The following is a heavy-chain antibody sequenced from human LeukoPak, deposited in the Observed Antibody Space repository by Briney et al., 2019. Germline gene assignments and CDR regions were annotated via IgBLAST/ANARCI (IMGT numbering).Heavy chain of an antibody. J-gene: IGHJ4*02. V-gene: IGHV4-34*01. CDR3: ARGYSSGWYGY. Sequence: SETLSLTCAVYGGSFSNYYWSWIGQPPGKGLEWIGEINHSGSTNYNPSLKSRVTMSVDTSKNQFSLKLSSVTAADTAVYYCARGYSSGWYGYWGQGTLVTVSS. CDR1: GGSFSNYY. CDR2: INHSGST. D-gene: IGHD6-19*01.